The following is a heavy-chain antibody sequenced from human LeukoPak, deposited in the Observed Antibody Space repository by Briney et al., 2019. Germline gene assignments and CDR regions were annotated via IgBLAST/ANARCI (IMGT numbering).Heavy chain of an antibody. CDR1: GGTFSSYA. D-gene: IGHD3-22*01. CDR3: ARDAISGYYWVY. J-gene: IGHJ4*02. CDR2: IIPIFGTA. V-gene: IGHV1-69*13. Sequence: ASVKVSCKASGGTFSSYAISWVQQAPGQGLEWMGGIIPIFGTANYAQKFQGRVTITADESTSTAYMELSSLRSEDTAVYYCARDAISGYYWVYWGQGTLVTVSS.